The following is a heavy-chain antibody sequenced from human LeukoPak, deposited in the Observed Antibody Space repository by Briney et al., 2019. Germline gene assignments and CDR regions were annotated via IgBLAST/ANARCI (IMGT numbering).Heavy chain of an antibody. CDR3: GMGYSGQVIGN. D-gene: IGHD3-22*01. CDR2: INTNTGNP. Sequence: GASVKVSCKASGYTFTSYAMNWVRQAPGQGLEWMGWINTNTGNPTYAQGFTGRLVFSLDTSVSTAYLQISSLKAEDTAVYYCGMGYSGQVIGNWGQGTLVTVSS. J-gene: IGHJ4*02. V-gene: IGHV7-4-1*02. CDR1: GYTFTSYA.